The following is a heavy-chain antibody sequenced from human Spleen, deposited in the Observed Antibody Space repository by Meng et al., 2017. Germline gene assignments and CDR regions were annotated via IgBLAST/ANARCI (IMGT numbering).Heavy chain of an antibody. CDR1: GGSISNSNYY. D-gene: IGHD3-22*01. J-gene: IGHJ4*02. Sequence: SETLSLTCTVSGGSISNSNYYWGWIRQPPGKGLEWIGSLYSSGSTYYNPSLKSRLIISLDTSKNQFSLKLNSLTAADTAVYYCARAGSSEGYFWGQGTLVT. CDR3: ARAGSSEGYF. V-gene: IGHV4-39*07. CDR2: LYSSGST.